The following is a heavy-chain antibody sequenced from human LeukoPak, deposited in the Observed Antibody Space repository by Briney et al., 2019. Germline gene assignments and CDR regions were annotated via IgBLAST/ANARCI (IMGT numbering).Heavy chain of an antibody. CDR3: ARPPYYDFWNGYYPDY. J-gene: IGHJ4*02. V-gene: IGHV5-51*01. CDR1: GYRFPQFW. CDR2: IYPGDSDT. Sequence: GESLKISCKGSGYRFPQFWIGRVRQLPGKGLAWMGIIYPGDSDTRYSPSFQGQVTLLVDPSISTAYLPRSSLKASDTAMYYCARPPYYDFWNGYYPDYWGEGTLVTVSS. D-gene: IGHD3-3*01.